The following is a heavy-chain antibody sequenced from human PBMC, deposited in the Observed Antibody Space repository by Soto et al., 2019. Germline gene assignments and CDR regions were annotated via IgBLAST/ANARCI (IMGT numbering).Heavy chain of an antibody. CDR2: IYYSGST. J-gene: IGHJ6*03. V-gene: IGHV4-59*08. CDR1: GGSISSYY. Sequence: SETLSLTCTVSGGSISSYYWSWIRQPPGKGLEWIGYIYYSGSTNYNPSLKSRVTISVDTSKNQFSLKLSSVTAADTAVYYCARHQGVVPAVAPDYYYYMDVWGKGTTVTVSS. D-gene: IGHD2-2*01. CDR3: ARHQGVVPAVAPDYYYYMDV.